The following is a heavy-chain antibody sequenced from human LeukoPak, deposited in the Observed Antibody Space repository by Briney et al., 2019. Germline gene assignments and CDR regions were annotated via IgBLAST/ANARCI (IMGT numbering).Heavy chain of an antibody. CDR2: MSSDGGHK. V-gene: IGHV3-30-3*01. CDR3: ARETRSSQAPYFFDF. CDR1: GFTFSSYW. Sequence: AGGSLRLSCAASGFTFSSYWMNWARQAPGKGLEWLAVMSSDGGHKYYADSVKGRFTISRDNSKTTLFLQMNSLRGEDTAAYYCARETRSSQAPYFFDFWGQGTLVTVSS. J-gene: IGHJ4*02. D-gene: IGHD6-13*01.